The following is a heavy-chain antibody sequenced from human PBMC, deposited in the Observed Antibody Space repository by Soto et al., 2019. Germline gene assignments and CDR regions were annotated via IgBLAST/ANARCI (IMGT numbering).Heavy chain of an antibody. D-gene: IGHD2-15*01. CDR3: AKVYCSCGSRYGNWFDP. Sequence: QVQLVESGGGVVQPGRSLRLSCAASGFTFSSYGMHWVRQAPGKGLEWVAVISYDGSNKYYSDSVKGRFTISRDNSKNTLNLQMNSLRAEDTDVYYCAKVYCSCGSRYGNWFDPWGQGTLVTVSS. CDR1: GFTFSSYG. CDR2: ISYDGSNK. V-gene: IGHV3-30*18. J-gene: IGHJ5*02.